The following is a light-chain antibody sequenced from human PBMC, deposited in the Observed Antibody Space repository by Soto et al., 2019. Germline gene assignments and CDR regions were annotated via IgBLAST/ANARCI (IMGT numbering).Light chain of an antibody. CDR2: DAS. CDR3: QQRRNWL. CDR1: QSLSSY. V-gene: IGKV3-11*01. Sequence: IVLTQSPATLSLSPGERATLSCRASQSLSSYLAWYQQKPGQAPRLFIYDASNRASGIPARFSGSGSGTDFTLTISSLEPEDSAVYYCQQRRNWLFGQGTKVDIK. J-gene: IGKJ2*01.